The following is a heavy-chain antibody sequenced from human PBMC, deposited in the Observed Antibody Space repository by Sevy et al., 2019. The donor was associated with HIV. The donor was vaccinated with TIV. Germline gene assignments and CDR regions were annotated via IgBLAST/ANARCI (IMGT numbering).Heavy chain of an antibody. CDR3: AKMQGGSYNYYGMDV. CDR1: GFIFSTYG. J-gene: IGHJ6*02. CDR2: ISYDGSEK. Sequence: GGSLRLSCAASGFIFSTYGIHWVRQAPGKGLEWVAAISYDGSEKYYADSVRGRFTISRDNSKNTLYLQMNSLRVEDTAIYYCAKMQGGSYNYYGMDVWGQGTTVTVSS. V-gene: IGHV3-30*18. D-gene: IGHD1-26*01.